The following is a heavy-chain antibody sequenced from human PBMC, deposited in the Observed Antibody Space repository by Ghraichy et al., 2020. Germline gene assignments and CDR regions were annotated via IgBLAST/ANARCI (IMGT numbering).Heavy chain of an antibody. CDR3: AKLYYDFWSAKVFDY. CDR1: GFTFSSYA. D-gene: IGHD3-3*01. J-gene: IGHJ4*02. CDR2: ISGSGGST. V-gene: IGHV3-23*01. Sequence: GGSLRLSCAASGFTFSSYAMSWVRQAPGKGLEWVSAISGSGGSTYYADSVKGRFTISRDNSKNTLYLQMNSLRAEDTAVYYCAKLYYDFWSAKVFDYWGQGTLVTVSS.